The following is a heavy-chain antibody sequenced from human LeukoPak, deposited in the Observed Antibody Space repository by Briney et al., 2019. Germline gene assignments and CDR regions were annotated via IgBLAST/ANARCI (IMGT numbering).Heavy chain of an antibody. D-gene: IGHD2-15*01. CDR1: GYTFTGYY. V-gene: IGHV1-2*02. CDR2: INPNSGGT. Sequence: ASVKVSCKASGYTFTGYYMHWVRQASGQGLEWMGWINPNSGGTNYARKFQGRVTMTRDTSISTAYMELSRLRSDDTAVYYCARLDVVVVAATDYWGQGTLVTVSS. J-gene: IGHJ4*02. CDR3: ARLDVVVVAATDY.